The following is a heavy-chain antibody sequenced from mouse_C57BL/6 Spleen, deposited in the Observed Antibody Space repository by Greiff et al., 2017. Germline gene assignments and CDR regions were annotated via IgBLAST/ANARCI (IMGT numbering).Heavy chain of an antibody. CDR1: GYSITSGYY. CDR3: AREPLLGYFDY. V-gene: IGHV3-6*01. J-gene: IGHJ2*01. CDR2: ISYDGSN. D-gene: IGHD4-1*01. Sequence: EVKLVESGPGLVKPSQSLSLTCSVTGYSITSGYYWNWIRQFPGNKLEWMGYISYDGSNKYNPSLKNRISSTRDTSKNQFCLKLNSVTTEDTATDYCAREPLLGYFDYWGQGTTLTVSS.